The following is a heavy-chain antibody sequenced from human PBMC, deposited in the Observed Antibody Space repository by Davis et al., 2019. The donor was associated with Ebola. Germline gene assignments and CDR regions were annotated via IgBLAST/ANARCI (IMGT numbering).Heavy chain of an antibody. CDR1: GGSISTYDW. CDR2: IYHSGST. Sequence: SETLSLTCAVSGGSISTYDWWSWVRQPPGKGLEWIGEIYHSGSTNYNPSLKSRVTTSIDKSQNQFSLKLSSVTAADTAVYYCAKSLIKPDPWGQGTLVTVSS. CDR3: AKSLIKPDP. V-gene: IGHV4-4*02. J-gene: IGHJ5*02.